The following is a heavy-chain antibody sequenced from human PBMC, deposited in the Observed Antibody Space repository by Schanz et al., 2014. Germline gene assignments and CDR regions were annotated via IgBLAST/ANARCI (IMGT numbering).Heavy chain of an antibody. Sequence: PGGSLRLSCAASGFTISSYSMNWVRQAPGKGLEWVSSISSSGSYIYYADSVKGRFTISRDNAKNSLYLQMNSLRAEDTAVYYCARDSGPYYDKSMDVWGQGTTVAVSS. CDR1: GFTISSYS. J-gene: IGHJ6*02. D-gene: IGHD3-9*01. V-gene: IGHV3-21*01. CDR2: ISSSGSYI. CDR3: ARDSGPYYDKSMDV.